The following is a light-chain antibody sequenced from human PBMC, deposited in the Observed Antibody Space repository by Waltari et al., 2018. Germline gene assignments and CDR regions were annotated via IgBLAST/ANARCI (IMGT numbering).Light chain of an antibody. CDR2: RDD. Sequence: QSVLTQPPSVSGAPGQSVTISCTVCSSNLGAGFDVPWYQQIPGSAPKVRIYRDDNRPSGVPGRFSGSKSGTSASLSVTGLHSEDEADYFCQSYDRDLNAVLFGGGTKLTVL. CDR1: SSNLGAGFD. J-gene: IGLJ3*02. CDR3: QSYDRDLNAVL. V-gene: IGLV1-40*01.